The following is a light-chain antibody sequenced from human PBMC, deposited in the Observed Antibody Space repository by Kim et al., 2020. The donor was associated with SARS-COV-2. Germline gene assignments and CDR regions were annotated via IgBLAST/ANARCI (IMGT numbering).Light chain of an antibody. CDR1: QRVRRY. J-gene: IGKJ2*01. CDR3: QHYNTWPPT. Sequence: SVGRGERATLPCRASQRVRRYVAWYQQKPGQAPRVLVYSASSRATGIPARFSATGSGAEFTLNSSRLQSEDFAVYYCQHYNTWPPTLGQGTKLEI. CDR2: SAS. V-gene: IGKV3-15*01.